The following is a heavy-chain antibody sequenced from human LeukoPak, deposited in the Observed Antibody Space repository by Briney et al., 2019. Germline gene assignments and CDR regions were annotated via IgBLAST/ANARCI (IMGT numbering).Heavy chain of an antibody. CDR1: GVPISSYY. V-gene: IGHV4-4*09. J-gene: IGHJ4*02. Sequence: PSETLSLTCTASGVPISSYYWSWIRQPPGKGLEWIAYICTSGSTNYHPSLKSRVTISVDTSKNQFSLKLSSVTAADTAVYYCARGRYCSSTSCYFDYWGQGTLVTVSS. CDR2: ICTSGST. D-gene: IGHD2-2*01. CDR3: ARGRYCSSTSCYFDY.